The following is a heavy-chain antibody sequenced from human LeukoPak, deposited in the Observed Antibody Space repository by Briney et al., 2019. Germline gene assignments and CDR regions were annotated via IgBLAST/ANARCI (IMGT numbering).Heavy chain of an antibody. Sequence: SQTLSLTCAVSGGSISSGGYSWSWIRQPPGKGLEWIGYFYHSGSTYYNPSLKSRVTISVDRSKNQFSLKLSSVTAADTAVYYCARSNHPRYYFDYWGQGTLVTVSS. CDR3: ARSNHPRYYFDY. D-gene: IGHD1-14*01. CDR1: GGSISSGGYS. CDR2: FYHSGST. J-gene: IGHJ4*02. V-gene: IGHV4-30-2*01.